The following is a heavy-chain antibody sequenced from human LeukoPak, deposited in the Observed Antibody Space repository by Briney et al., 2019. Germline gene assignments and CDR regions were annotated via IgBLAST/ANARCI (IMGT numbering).Heavy chain of an antibody. Sequence: ASVKVSCTASGGTFSSYAISWVRQAPGQGLEWMGGIIPIFGTANYAQKFQGRVTITADESTSTAYMELSSLRSEDTAVYYCARLSLSYYDSSGYYFDYWGQGTLVTVSS. CDR2: IIPIFGTA. J-gene: IGHJ4*02. V-gene: IGHV1-69*13. CDR3: ARLSLSYYDSSGYYFDY. D-gene: IGHD3-22*01. CDR1: GGTFSSYA.